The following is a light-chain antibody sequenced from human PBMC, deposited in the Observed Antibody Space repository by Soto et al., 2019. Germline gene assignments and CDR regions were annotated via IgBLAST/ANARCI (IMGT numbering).Light chain of an antibody. V-gene: IGKV3-20*01. Sequence: EIVLTQSPVTLSLSPWERATLSCRASQSVSSSYLAWYQQKPGQAPRLLIYGASSRATGIPDRFSGSGSGTDFTLTISRLEPEDFAVYYCQQYGSLFGPGTKVDIK. J-gene: IGKJ3*01. CDR1: QSVSSSY. CDR3: QQYGSL. CDR2: GAS.